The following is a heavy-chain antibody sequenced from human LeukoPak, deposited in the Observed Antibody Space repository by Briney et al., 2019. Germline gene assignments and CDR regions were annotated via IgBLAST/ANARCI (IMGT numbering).Heavy chain of an antibody. D-gene: IGHD6-19*01. CDR3: TRITVVAGNTYLADY. CDR2: ISSSSSYI. Sequence: PGGSLRLSCAASGFTFSSYSMNWVRQAPGKGLEWVSSISSSSSYIYYADSVKGRFTISRDNAKNSLYLQMNSLRAEDTAVYYCTRITVVAGNTYLADYWGQGTLVTVSS. V-gene: IGHV3-21*04. J-gene: IGHJ4*02. CDR1: GFTFSSYS.